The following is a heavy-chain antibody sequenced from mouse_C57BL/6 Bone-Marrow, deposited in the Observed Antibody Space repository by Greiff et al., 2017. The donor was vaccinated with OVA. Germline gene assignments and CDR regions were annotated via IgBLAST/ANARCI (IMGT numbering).Heavy chain of an antibody. D-gene: IGHD1-1*01. CDR3: ATHYGSSYDPYWYFDV. CDR1: GFSLTSYG. J-gene: IGHJ1*03. Sequence: QVQLQQSGPGLVQPSQSLSITCTVSGFSLTSYGVHWVRQSPGKGLEWLGVIWSGGSTDYNAAFISRLSISKDNSKSQVFFKMNSLQADDTAIYYCATHYGSSYDPYWYFDVWGTGTTVTVSS. V-gene: IGHV2-2*01. CDR2: IWSGGST.